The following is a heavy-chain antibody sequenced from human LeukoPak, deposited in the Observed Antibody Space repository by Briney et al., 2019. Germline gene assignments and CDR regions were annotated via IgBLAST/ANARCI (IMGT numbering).Heavy chain of an antibody. Sequence: ASVKVSCKASGYTFTSYGISWVRQAPGQGLEWMGWISAYNGNTNYAQKLQGRVTMTTDTSTSTAYMELRSLRSDDTAVYYCARDGYSSGWYHWFDPWGQGTLVTVSS. D-gene: IGHD6-19*01. V-gene: IGHV1-18*01. J-gene: IGHJ5*02. CDR2: ISAYNGNT. CDR1: GYTFTSYG. CDR3: ARDGYSSGWYHWFDP.